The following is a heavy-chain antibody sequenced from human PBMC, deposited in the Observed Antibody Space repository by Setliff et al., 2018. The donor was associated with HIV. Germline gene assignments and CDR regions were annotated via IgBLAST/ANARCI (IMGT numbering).Heavy chain of an antibody. J-gene: IGHJ5*02. V-gene: IGHV4-59*08. CDR3: ARSTYYYGSGKGSGWFDP. CDR2: IYYTGST. CDR1: GGSMSSYY. D-gene: IGHD3-10*01. Sequence: SETLSLTCTVSGGSMSSYYWSWVRQPPGKGLEWIGSIYYTGSTDYNPSLMSRVTISIDRSKNQFSLKLSSVTAADTAVYYCARSTYYYGSGKGSGWFDPWGQGTLVTVSS.